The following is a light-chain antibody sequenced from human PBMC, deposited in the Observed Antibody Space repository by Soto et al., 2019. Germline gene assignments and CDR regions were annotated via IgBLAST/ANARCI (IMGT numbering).Light chain of an antibody. J-gene: IGLJ2*01. CDR3: SSYTTTTTLVV. Sequence: QSALTQPASVSGSPGQSITISCSGSGSDIGSYNYVSWYQQHPGKAPKLMIYDVTNRPSGVSDRFSGSKSGDTASLTISGLQADDEADYYCSSYTTTTTLVVFGGGTKLTVL. CDR1: GSDIGSYNY. CDR2: DVT. V-gene: IGLV2-14*03.